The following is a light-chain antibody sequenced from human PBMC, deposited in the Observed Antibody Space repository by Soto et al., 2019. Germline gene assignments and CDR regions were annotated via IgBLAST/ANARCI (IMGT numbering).Light chain of an antibody. CDR1: QYISTK. CDR2: GAF. V-gene: IGKV3-20*01. CDR3: QQYGDSPLT. Sequence: VLTQSPDSLSLSPGERATLSCRASQYISTKLAWYQQKPGQAPRLLFSGAFNRATDTPDRFSGSGSGTDFTLIISGVEAEDFAMYYCQQYGDSPLTFGQGTRVDFK. J-gene: IGKJ1*01.